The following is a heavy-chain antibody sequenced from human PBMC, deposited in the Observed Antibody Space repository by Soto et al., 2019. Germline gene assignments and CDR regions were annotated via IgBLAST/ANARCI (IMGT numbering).Heavy chain of an antibody. V-gene: IGHV3-33*01. Sequence: QVQLVESGGGVVQPGRSLRLSCAASGFTFSNYGMHWVRQVPGKGLEWVTITWHDGRKKYYAESVKGRFAISRDNHKNMLYLPMNSLRAEDTAVYYCARDGNNNWSFDSWGRGTLVTVSS. CDR1: GFTFSNYG. D-gene: IGHD1-20*01. CDR3: ARDGNNNWSFDS. CDR2: TWHDGRKK. J-gene: IGHJ4*02.